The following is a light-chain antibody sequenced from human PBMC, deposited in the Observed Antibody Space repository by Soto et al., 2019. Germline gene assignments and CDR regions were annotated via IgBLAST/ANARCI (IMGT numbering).Light chain of an antibody. CDR1: SSNIGSNT. V-gene: IGLV1-44*01. J-gene: IGLJ2*01. Sequence: QSVLTQPPSASGTPGQRVTISCSGSSSNIGSNTVNWYQQLPGTAPKLLIYSNNQRPSGVPDRFSGSKFGTSASQAISGLQSEDEADYYCAAWDDSLKGSVVFGGGTKLTVL. CDR3: AAWDDSLKGSVV. CDR2: SNN.